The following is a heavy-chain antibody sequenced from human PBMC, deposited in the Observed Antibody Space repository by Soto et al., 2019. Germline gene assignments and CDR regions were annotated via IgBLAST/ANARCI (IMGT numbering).Heavy chain of an antibody. CDR3: AYLPCSGGSCYWFSYSGMDV. J-gene: IGHJ6*02. D-gene: IGHD2-15*01. CDR2: IYWADDK. CDR1: GFSLSTSGVG. Sequence: QITLKESGPTLVKPTQTLTLTCTFSGFSLSTSGVGVAWIRQPPGKALEWLALIYWADDKPYRPSLETRLTITKDTSKNQVVLTMTNMDSVDTATYYCAYLPCSGGSCYWFSYSGMDVWGQGTTVTVSS. V-gene: IGHV2-5*02.